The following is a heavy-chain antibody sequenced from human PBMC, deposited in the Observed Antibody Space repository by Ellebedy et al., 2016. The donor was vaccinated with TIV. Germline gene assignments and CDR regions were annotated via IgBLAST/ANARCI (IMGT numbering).Heavy chain of an antibody. V-gene: IGHV3-53*01. CDR3: ARRPTTADGDWFFDL. J-gene: IGHJ2*01. Sequence: GESLKISCAASGFLVSTNYMSWVRQAPGKGLEWVSVFYAGEGDEKYYADSVKGRFTISRDHSRNTVYLQMNTLRADDTAVYYCARRPTTADGDWFFDLWGRGTLVTVSS. CDR1: GFLVSTNY. D-gene: IGHD5-12*01. CDR2: FYAGEGDEK.